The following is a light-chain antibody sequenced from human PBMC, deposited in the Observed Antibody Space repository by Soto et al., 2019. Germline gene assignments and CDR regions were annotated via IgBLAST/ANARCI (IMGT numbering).Light chain of an antibody. CDR3: QQYNNWPPIT. CDR1: QSVSSN. V-gene: IGKV3-15*01. Sequence: EIVMTQSPATLSASPGQRATLSCRASQSVSSNLAWYQQKPGQAPRLLIYGASTRATGIPSRLSGSGSGTEFTLTISSLQSEDFAVYYCQQYNNWPPITFGGGTKVEIK. J-gene: IGKJ4*02. CDR2: GAS.